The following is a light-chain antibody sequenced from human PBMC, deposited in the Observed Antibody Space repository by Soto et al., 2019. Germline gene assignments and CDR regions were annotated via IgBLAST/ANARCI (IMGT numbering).Light chain of an antibody. CDR3: QQYNSYSRT. Sequence: DIQMTQSPSTLSASVGDRVTITCRASQSISSWLAWYQQKPGKAPKLLIHKASSLESGVPSRFSGSGSGTEFTLTISSLQPDDFATYYCQQYNSYSRTFGQGTTGDIK. J-gene: IGKJ1*01. V-gene: IGKV1-5*03. CDR2: KAS. CDR1: QSISSW.